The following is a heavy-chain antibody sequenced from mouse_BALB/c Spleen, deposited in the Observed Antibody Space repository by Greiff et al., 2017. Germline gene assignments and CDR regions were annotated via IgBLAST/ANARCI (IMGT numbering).Heavy chain of an antibody. D-gene: IGHD4-1*01. CDR1: GFTFSDYY. V-gene: IGHV5-4*02. J-gene: IGHJ2*01. CDR2: ISDGGSYT. CDR3: AREELGHFDY. Sequence: EVQLVESGGGLVKPGGSLKLSCAASGFTFSDYYMYWVRQTPEKRLEWVATISDGGSYTYYPDSVKGRFTISRDNAKNNLYLQMSSLKSEDTAMYYCAREELGHFDYWGQVTTLTVSS.